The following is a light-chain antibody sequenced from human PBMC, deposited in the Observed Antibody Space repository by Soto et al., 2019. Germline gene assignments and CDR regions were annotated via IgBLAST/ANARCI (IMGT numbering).Light chain of an antibody. CDR2: DAS. CDR3: QQRYNWPPLT. Sequence: EIVMTQYPGSRCVSPGERVKIFCRASQSVSSNLSWYQQKPGQAPRLLISDASTRATGIPARFSGSGSGTEFTLTVSSLQSEDFAVYYCQQRYNWPPLTFGGGTNVDIK. J-gene: IGKJ4*01. V-gene: IGKV3-15*01. CDR1: QSVSSN.